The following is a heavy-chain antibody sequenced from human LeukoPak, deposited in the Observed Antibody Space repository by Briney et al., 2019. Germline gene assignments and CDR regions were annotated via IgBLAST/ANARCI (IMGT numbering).Heavy chain of an antibody. V-gene: IGHV1-2*02. J-gene: IGHJ5*02. CDR1: GYTFTNYA. CDR3: ARDWIVVVPAAYNWFDP. CDR2: INPNSGGT. D-gene: IGHD2-2*01. Sequence: ASVKVSCKASGYTFTNYAISWVRQAPGQGLEWMGWINPNSGGTNYAQKFQGRVTMTRDTSISTAYMELSRLRSDDTAVYYCARDWIVVVPAAYNWFDPWGQGTLVTVSS.